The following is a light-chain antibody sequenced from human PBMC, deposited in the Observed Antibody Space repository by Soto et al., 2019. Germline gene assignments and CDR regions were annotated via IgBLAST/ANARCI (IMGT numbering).Light chain of an antibody. CDR2: AAS. J-gene: IGKJ5*01. CDR1: QGISSY. Sequence: IQMTQSPSSLSASTGDRVTITCRASQGISSYLAWYQQKPGKAPKLLIYAASTLQSGVPPRFSGSGSGTEFTLTISSLQPDDFATYYCQQYNSYPITFGQGTRLEI. CDR3: QQYNSYPIT. V-gene: IGKV1-8*01.